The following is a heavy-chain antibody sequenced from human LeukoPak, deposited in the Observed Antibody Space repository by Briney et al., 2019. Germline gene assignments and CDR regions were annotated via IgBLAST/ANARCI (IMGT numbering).Heavy chain of an antibody. CDR1: GFTFHEYG. V-gene: IGHV3-9*01. Sequence: PPGRSLRLSCAASGFTFHEYGMQWVRHAPGKGLEGVSGISWNSGNIGYADSVKGRFTISRDNAKNSLYLQMNSLRVEDTALYFCAKDIEAGYYYGVDVWGQGTTVIVSS. CDR2: ISWNSGNI. CDR3: AKDIEAGYYYGVDV. J-gene: IGHJ6*02. D-gene: IGHD3-10*01.